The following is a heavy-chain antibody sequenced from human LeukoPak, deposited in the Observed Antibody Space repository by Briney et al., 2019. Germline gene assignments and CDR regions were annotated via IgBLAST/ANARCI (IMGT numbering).Heavy chain of an antibody. V-gene: IGHV4-34*01. Sequence: SETLSLTCAVYGGSFSGYYWSWIRQPPGKGLEWIGEINHGGSTNYNPSLKSRVTISVDTSKNQFSLKLSSVTAADTAVYYCASPLWFPYWGQGTLVTVSS. CDR3: ASPLWFPY. CDR1: GGSFSGYY. CDR2: INHGGST. J-gene: IGHJ4*02. D-gene: IGHD3-10*01.